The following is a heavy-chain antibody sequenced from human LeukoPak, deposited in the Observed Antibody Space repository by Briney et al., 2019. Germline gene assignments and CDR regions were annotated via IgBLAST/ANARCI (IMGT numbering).Heavy chain of an antibody. J-gene: IGHJ4*02. CDR2: IYYSGST. Sequence: SETLSLTCTVSGGSISSYYWSWIRQPPGKGLEWIGYIYYSGSTNYNPSLKSRVTISVDTSKNQFSLKLSSVTAADTAVYYCARGLRQLVRSWHYWGQGTLVTVSS. CDR3: ARGLRQLVRSWHY. V-gene: IGHV4-59*12. D-gene: IGHD6-6*01. CDR1: GGSISSYY.